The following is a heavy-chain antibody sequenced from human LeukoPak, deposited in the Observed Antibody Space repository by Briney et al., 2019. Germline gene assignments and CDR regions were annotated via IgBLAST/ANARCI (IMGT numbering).Heavy chain of an antibody. V-gene: IGHV3-23*01. CDR2: ISGSGGST. CDR3: AKDGRDGYNYWDY. Sequence: GGSLRLSCAASRFSFSSYAMSWVRQAPGKGLEWVSVISGSGGSTYYADSVKGRFTILRDNSKNTLYLQMNSLRAEDTAVYYCAKDGRDGYNYWDYWGQGTLVTVSS. J-gene: IGHJ4*02. CDR1: RFSFSSYA. D-gene: IGHD5-24*01.